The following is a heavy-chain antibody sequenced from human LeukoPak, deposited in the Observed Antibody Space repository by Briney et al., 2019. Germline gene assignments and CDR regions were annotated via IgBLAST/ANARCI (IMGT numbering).Heavy chain of an antibody. J-gene: IGHJ1*01. Sequence: GGSLRLSCAASGFTFKNYGMHWVRQAPGKGLEWVAVISYDGSNKYYADSVKGRFTISRDNSKNTLYLQMNSLRAEDTAVYYCAREVYYYDSSGFQHWGQGTLVTVSS. CDR1: GFTFKNYG. D-gene: IGHD3-22*01. CDR3: AREVYYYDSSGFQH. CDR2: ISYDGSNK. V-gene: IGHV3-30*19.